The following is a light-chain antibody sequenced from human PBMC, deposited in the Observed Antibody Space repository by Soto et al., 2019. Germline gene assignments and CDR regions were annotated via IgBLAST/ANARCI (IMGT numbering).Light chain of an antibody. CDR1: QSVNSNY. V-gene: IGKV3-20*01. Sequence: EVVLTQSPGTLSLSPGERATLSCRASQSVNSNYLAWYQQKSGQAPRLLIFGASYRATVIPDRFSGSGSGTDFTLTIRGLEPEEFALYYCQQYSASVLTFGGGTRVDI. J-gene: IGKJ4*01. CDR3: QQYSASVLT. CDR2: GAS.